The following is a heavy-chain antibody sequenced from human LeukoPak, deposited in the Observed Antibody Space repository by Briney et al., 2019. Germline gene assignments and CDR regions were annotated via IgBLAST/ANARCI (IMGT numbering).Heavy chain of an antibody. CDR3: ARDGRFSYGAFDI. CDR1: GFTFSDYW. J-gene: IGHJ3*02. Sequence: GGSLRLSXVASGFTFSDYWMTWVRQAPGKGLECVANIKQDGSEKFYVDSVKGRFTISRDNAKNSLYLQMNSLRAEDTAVYYCARDGRFSYGAFDIWGQGTMVTVSS. V-gene: IGHV3-7*01. D-gene: IGHD3-3*01. CDR2: IKQDGSEK.